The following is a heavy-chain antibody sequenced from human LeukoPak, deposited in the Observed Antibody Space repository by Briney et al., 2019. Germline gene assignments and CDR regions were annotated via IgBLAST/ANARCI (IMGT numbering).Heavy chain of an antibody. CDR2: IYASGST. CDR1: GGSISSYY. CDR3: ARTYCDTTTCYRFDS. J-gene: IGHJ4*02. V-gene: IGHV4-4*07. Sequence: SETLSLTCTVSGGSISSYYWSWIRQPAGKGLEWIGRIYASGSTNYNPSLKSRVTMSVDTSKNQFSLKLRSVTAADTAVYYCARTYCDTTTCYRFDSWGQGILVTVSS. D-gene: IGHD2-2*01.